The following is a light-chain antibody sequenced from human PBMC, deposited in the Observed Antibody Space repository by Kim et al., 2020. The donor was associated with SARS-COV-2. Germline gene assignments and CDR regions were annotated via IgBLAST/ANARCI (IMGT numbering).Light chain of an antibody. J-gene: IGLJ2*01. CDR2: GES. CDR1: ARRAFD. Sequence: VRTXCQEDARRAFDASWYHXTPGQAPVLVIYGESTRPSGIPDRFSGSSAGNTASLTITGAQAEXEADYYCNSRDSSGNHLFGGGTQLTVL. V-gene: IGLV3-19*01. CDR3: NSRDSSGNHL.